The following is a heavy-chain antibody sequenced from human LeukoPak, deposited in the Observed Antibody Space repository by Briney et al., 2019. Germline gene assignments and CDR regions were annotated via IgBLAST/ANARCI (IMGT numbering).Heavy chain of an antibody. CDR1: GFTFSSYG. CDR2: IWYDGSNK. CDR3: ASAWVVTANPDAFDI. V-gene: IGHV3-33*01. Sequence: GGSLRLSCAASGFTFSSYGMHWVRQAPGKGLEWVAVIWYDGSNKYYADSVKGRFTISRDNSKNTLYLQMNSLRAEDTAVYYCASAWVVTANPDAFDIWGQGTMVTVSS. J-gene: IGHJ3*02. D-gene: IGHD2-21*02.